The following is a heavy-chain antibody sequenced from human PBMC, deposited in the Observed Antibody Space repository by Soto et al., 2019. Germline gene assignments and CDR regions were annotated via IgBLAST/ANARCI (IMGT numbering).Heavy chain of an antibody. Sequence: LRLSCAASGFAFSSYWMHWVRQAPGKGLVWVSRINSDGSSTNYADSVKGRFTISRDNAKNTLYLQMNSLRAEDTAVYYCARDQTAGDWFDPWGQGTLVTVSS. CDR3: ARDQTAGDWFDP. CDR1: GFAFSSYW. J-gene: IGHJ5*02. CDR2: INSDGSST. V-gene: IGHV3-74*01. D-gene: IGHD2-21*02.